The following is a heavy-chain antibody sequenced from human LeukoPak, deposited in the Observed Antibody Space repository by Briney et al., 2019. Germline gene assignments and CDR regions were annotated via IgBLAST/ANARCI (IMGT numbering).Heavy chain of an antibody. CDR3: ARGGYYGSGNDFRFDP. CDR1: GGSISSYY. D-gene: IGHD3-10*01. Sequence: PSETLSLTCTVSGGSISSYYWSWIRQPPGKGLECIGYIHYTGSTNYNASLKSRVTISVDTSKNQFSLKLNSVTAADTAVYYCARGGYYGSGNDFRFDPWGQGILVTVSS. J-gene: IGHJ5*02. V-gene: IGHV4-59*01. CDR2: IHYTGST.